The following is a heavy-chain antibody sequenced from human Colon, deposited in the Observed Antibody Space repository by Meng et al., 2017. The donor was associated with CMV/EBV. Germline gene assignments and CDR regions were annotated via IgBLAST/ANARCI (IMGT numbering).Heavy chain of an antibody. D-gene: IGHD3-10*01. V-gene: IGHV3-7*01. CDR2: IRQDGSER. CDR3: GRNRVDH. CDR1: GFTFSNYW. J-gene: IGHJ4*02. Sequence: GESPKISCAASGFTFSNYWMSWVRQAPGKGLEWVANIRQDGSERFYVGSVKGRFTISRDNAKNSLYLQMNSLRGDDPAVYYCGRNRVDHWGQGTLVTVSS.